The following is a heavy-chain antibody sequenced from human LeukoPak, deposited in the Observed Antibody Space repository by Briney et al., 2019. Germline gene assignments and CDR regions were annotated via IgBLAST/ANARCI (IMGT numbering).Heavy chain of an antibody. J-gene: IGHJ4*02. CDR3: ARVGLWHHPVDS. CDR2: ITSSSSII. Sequence: PGGSLRLSCAASGFTFSIYSMNWVRQAPGKGLEWVSYITSSSSIIYYGDSVKGRFTVSRDNAKNSLYLQMNSLRAEDTAVYYCARVGLWHHPVDSWGQGTLVTVSS. D-gene: IGHD3/OR15-3a*01. V-gene: IGHV3-48*01. CDR1: GFTFSIYS.